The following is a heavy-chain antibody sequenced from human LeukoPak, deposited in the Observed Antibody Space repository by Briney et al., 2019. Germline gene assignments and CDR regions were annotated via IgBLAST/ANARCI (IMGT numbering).Heavy chain of an antibody. CDR3: AKEAFDY. CDR2: IWYDGSNK. Sequence: GGSLRLSCAASGFTFSSYGMHWVRQAPGKGLEWVVVIWYDGSNKYYADSVKGRFTISRDNSKNTLYLQMNSLRAEDTAVYYCAKEAFDYWGQGTLVTVSS. V-gene: IGHV3-33*06. J-gene: IGHJ4*02. CDR1: GFTFSSYG.